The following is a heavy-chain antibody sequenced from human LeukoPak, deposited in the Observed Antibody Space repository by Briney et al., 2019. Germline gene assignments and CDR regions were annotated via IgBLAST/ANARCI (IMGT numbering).Heavy chain of an antibody. J-gene: IGHJ4*02. D-gene: IGHD3-9*01. Sequence: ASVKVSCKASGYTFTSYGISWVRQAPGQGLEWMGWISAYNGNTNYAQKLQGRVTMTTDTSTSTAYLELRTLRSDDTAVYYGARDHVGYYDILTGYYNPYSPVDYWGQGTLVTVSS. CDR3: ARDHVGYYDILTGYYNPYSPVDY. CDR2: ISAYNGNT. CDR1: GYTFTSYG. V-gene: IGHV1-18*01.